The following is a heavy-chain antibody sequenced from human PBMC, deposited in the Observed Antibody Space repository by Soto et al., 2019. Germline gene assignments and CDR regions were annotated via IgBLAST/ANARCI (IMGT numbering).Heavy chain of an antibody. J-gene: IGHJ1*01. D-gene: IGHD4-17*01. CDR2: IYHSGST. V-gene: IGHV4-30-2*01. CDR3: AKQMGVDYGDEKYFQH. CDR1: GGSISSGGYS. Sequence: SETLSLTCAVSGGSISSGGYSWSWIRQPPGKGLEWIGYIYHSGSTYYNPSLKSRVTISVDNSKNTLYLQMNSLRAEDTAVYYCAKQMGVDYGDEKYFQHWGQGTLVTVSS.